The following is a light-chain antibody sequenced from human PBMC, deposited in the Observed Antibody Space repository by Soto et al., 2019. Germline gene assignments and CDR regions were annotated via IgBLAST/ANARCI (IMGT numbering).Light chain of an antibody. CDR2: RAS. J-gene: IGKJ3*01. CDR1: QRIINW. Sequence: DIQMTQSPSTLSASVGDRVTITCRASQRIINWLAWYQQKPGKAPKLLIYRASTLESGVPSRFSGSGSGTEVTLTISSLQPDDFATYFCQQYNSYAGTFGPGTKGDI. CDR3: QQYNSYAGT. V-gene: IGKV1-5*03.